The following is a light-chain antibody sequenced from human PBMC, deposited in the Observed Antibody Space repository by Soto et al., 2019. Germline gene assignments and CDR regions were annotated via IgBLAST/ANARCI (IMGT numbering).Light chain of an antibody. V-gene: IGKV3-20*01. CDR2: GAS. J-gene: IGKJ1*01. CDR1: QSVSSTH. Sequence: EIVLTQSPGTLSLSPGERATLSCRATQSVSSTHLAWYQQKPGQAPRLLTYGASSRATGIPDRFSGSGSGTDFTLTISRLEPEDFAVYYCQYYGTSPRTFGQGTKVE. CDR3: QYYGTSPRT.